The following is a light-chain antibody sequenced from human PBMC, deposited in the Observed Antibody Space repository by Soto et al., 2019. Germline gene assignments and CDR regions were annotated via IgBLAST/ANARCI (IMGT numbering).Light chain of an antibody. Sequence: DTQMTQSPSSVSASVGDRVTITCRASQHIGSWLAWYQQKPGKAPKLLIFAASSLQTGVPSRFSGSGSGTDFTLTISNLQPEGSASYYCQQADSFPFTFGPGTTVEI. CDR3: QQADSFPFT. V-gene: IGKV1-12*01. CDR1: QHIGSW. J-gene: IGKJ3*01. CDR2: AAS.